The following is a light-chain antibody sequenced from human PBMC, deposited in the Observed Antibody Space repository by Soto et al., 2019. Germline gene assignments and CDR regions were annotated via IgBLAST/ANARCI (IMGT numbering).Light chain of an antibody. J-gene: IGLJ2*01. Sequence: QSVLTQPPSASGTPGQRVTISCSGSSSNIGSNTVNWYQQLPGTDPKLLIYSNNQRPSGVPYRFSGSKSGTSASLAISGLQSEDEADYYCAAWDDTLNGVVFGGGTKLTVL. CDR2: SNN. CDR3: AAWDDTLNGVV. V-gene: IGLV1-44*01. CDR1: SSNIGSNT.